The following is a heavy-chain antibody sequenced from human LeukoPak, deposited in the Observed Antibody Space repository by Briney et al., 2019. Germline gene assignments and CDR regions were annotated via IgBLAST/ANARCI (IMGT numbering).Heavy chain of an antibody. J-gene: IGHJ4*02. CDR3: ARSVYSGLLYYFDY. CDR2: IYYSGST. D-gene: IGHD1-26*01. Sequence: SETLSLTCTVSGGSISSGDYYWSWIRQPPGKGLEWIGYIYYSGSTYYNPSPKSRVTISVDTSKNQFSLKLSSVTAADAAVYYCARSVYSGLLYYFDYWGQGTLVTVSS. V-gene: IGHV4-30-4*08. CDR1: GGSISSGDYY.